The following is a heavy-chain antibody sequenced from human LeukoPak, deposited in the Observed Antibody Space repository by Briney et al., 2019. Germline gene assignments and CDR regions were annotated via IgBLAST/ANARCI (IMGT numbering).Heavy chain of an antibody. V-gene: IGHV4-59*12. CDR1: GGSINSYY. Sequence: KPSETLSLTCTVSGGSINSYYWSWIRQPPGKGLEWIGYIYYSGSTNYNPSLKSRVTISVDTSKNQFSLKLSSVTAADTAVYYCARASPPYYYDRADWFDPWGQGTLVTVSS. CDR3: ARASPPYYYDRADWFDP. CDR2: IYYSGST. D-gene: IGHD3-22*01. J-gene: IGHJ5*02.